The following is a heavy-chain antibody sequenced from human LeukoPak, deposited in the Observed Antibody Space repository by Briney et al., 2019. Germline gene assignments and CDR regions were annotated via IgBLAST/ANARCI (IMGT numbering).Heavy chain of an antibody. J-gene: IGHJ4*02. CDR2: ISGSGGST. Sequence: PGGSLRLSCAASGFTFSSYAMSWVRQAPGKGLEWVSAISGSGGSTYYADSVKGRFTISRDNSKNTLYLQMNSLRADDTAVYFCAKDRGDYFDYWGQGTLVTVSS. D-gene: IGHD2-15*01. CDR1: GFTFSSYA. V-gene: IGHV3-23*01. CDR3: AKDRGDYFDY.